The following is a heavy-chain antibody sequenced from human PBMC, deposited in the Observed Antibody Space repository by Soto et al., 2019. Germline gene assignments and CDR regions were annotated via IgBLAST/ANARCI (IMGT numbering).Heavy chain of an antibody. CDR2: INPSGDST. CDR1: GYTLTSYH. Sequence: QVQLVQSGAEVKKPGASVKVSCKTSGYTLTSYHIHWVRQAPGQGLEWMGVINPSGDSTTYAQKFQGRVTVTRDTSTSTVYMELSSLGSEDTAVFYCARRGITATGLDYWGQGTLVTVSS. J-gene: IGHJ4*02. V-gene: IGHV1-46*03. CDR3: ARRGITATGLDY. D-gene: IGHD6-13*01.